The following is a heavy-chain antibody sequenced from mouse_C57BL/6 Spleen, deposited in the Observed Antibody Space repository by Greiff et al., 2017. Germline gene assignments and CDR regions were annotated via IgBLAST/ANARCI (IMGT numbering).Heavy chain of an antibody. CDR2: INPGSGGT. D-gene: IGHD2-5*01. CDR3: ARRRSNYEGDYAMDY. CDR1: GYAFTNYL. V-gene: IGHV1-54*01. Sequence: QVQLQQSGAELVRPGTSVKVSCKASGYAFTNYLIEWVKQRPGQGLEWIGVINPGSGGTNYNEKFKGKATLTADKSSSTAYMQLSSLTSEDSAVYFCARRRSNYEGDYAMDYWGQGTSVTVSS. J-gene: IGHJ4*01.